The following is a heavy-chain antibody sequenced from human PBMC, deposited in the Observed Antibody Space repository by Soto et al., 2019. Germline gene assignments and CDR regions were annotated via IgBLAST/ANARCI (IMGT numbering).Heavy chain of an antibody. J-gene: IGHJ4*02. CDR1: GISISSGF. CDR2: IYLGGSI. V-gene: IGHV4-59*08. Sequence: SATLSLTCSVSGISISSGFWTWIRHPPGMGLEWIGYIYLGGSINYNPSLKSRVIISVDTAKNQFSLKLSSVTAADTAVYYCARGSYYYDSSGYYHYWGQGPLVTVSS. CDR3: ARGSYYYDSSGYYHY. D-gene: IGHD3-22*01.